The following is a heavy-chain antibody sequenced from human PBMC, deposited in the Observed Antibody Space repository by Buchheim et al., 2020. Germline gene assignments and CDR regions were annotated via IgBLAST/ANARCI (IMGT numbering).Heavy chain of an antibody. D-gene: IGHD1-1*01. Sequence: VQLVESGGGLVQPGGSLRLSCAASGFNFSDHYMDWVRQAPGKGLEWLALISYDGSNKYYRESVEGRFTVSRDNSNNTLHLQMNSLRVEDTAVYYCVRDGSRTGNYYGMDVWGQGTT. CDR3: VRDGSRTGNYYGMDV. CDR2: ISYDGSNK. V-gene: IGHV3-30*03. J-gene: IGHJ6*02. CDR1: GFNFSDHY.